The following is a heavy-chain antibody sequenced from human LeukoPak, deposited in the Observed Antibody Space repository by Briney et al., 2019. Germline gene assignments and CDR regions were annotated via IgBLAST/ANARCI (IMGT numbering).Heavy chain of an antibody. V-gene: IGHV1-69*04. J-gene: IGHJ4*02. CDR3: AREGRGYCSSTTNCRNDY. D-gene: IGHD2-2*01. Sequence: ASVKVSCKASGGTFSSYAISWVRQAPGQGLEWMGRIIPILGIANYAQKFQGRVTITADKSTSTAYMELSSLRSDDTAVYYCAREGRGYCSSTTNCRNDYWGQGTLVTVSS. CDR2: IIPILGIA. CDR1: GGTFSSYA.